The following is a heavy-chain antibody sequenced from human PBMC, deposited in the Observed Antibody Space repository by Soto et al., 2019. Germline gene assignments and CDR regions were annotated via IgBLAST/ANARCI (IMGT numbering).Heavy chain of an antibody. CDR3: ARKIVITFGGVIRYYYYGMDV. CDR2: IDPSDSYT. Sequence: GESLKISCKGSGYSFTSYWISWVRQMPGKGLEWMGRIDPSDSYTNYSPSFQGHVTISADKSISTAYLQWSSLKASDTAMYYCARKIVITFGGVIRYYYYGMDVWGQGTTVTVSS. D-gene: IGHD3-16*01. CDR1: GYSFTSYW. J-gene: IGHJ6*02. V-gene: IGHV5-10-1*01.